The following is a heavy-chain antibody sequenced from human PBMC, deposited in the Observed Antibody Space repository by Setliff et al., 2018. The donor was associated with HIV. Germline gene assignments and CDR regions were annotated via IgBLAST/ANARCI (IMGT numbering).Heavy chain of an antibody. CDR1: GFILSNYA. J-gene: IGHJ3*01. D-gene: IGHD3-22*01. CDR3: APMAAAYYDESGGP. CDR2: INSRGTYI. Sequence: GESLKISCAASGFILSNYAVSWVRQAPGKGLGWVSGINSRGTYIYYADSVKGRFIISRDNDKNLVYLQMNTLRADDTAVYYCAPMAAAYYDESGGPWGQGTMVTVS. V-gene: IGHV3-21*06.